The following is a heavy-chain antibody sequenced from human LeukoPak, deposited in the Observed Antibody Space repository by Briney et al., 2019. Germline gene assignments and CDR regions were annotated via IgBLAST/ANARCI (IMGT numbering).Heavy chain of an antibody. CDR2: IGDSGGST. V-gene: IGHV3-23*01. CDR1: GFPFPNYA. CDR3: ARGYLAGLAY. Sequence: GGSLRLSCAASGFPFPNYAMTWVRQAPGKGLAWVSAIGDSGGSTFYADSVKGRFTISRDNSKNTLYLQMNSLRAEDTAMYYCARGYLAGLAYWGQGTLVTVSS. D-gene: IGHD6-19*01. J-gene: IGHJ4*02.